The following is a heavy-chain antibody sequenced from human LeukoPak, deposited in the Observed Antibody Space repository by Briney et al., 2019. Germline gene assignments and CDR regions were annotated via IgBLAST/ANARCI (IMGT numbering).Heavy chain of an antibody. CDR3: ARGVVVPAAPPGEWFDP. D-gene: IGHD2-2*01. V-gene: IGHV4-34*01. Sequence: SETLSLTCAVYGGSFSGYYWSWIRQPPGKGLEWIGEINHSGSTNYNPSLKSRVTISVDTSKNQFSLKLSSVTAADTAVYYCARGVVVPAAPPGEWFDPWGQGTLVTASS. CDR1: GGSFSGYY. J-gene: IGHJ5*02. CDR2: INHSGST.